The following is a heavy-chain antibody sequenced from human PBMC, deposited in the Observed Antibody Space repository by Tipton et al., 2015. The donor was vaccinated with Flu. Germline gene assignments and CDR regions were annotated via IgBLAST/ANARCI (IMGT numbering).Heavy chain of an antibody. CDR1: GYTFTKYF. CDR2: INPSGGAA. Sequence: QVQLVQSGAEVEKPGASVRASCKTSGYTFTKYFIHWVRQAPGQGLEWMGFINPSGGAASYAQNFRGRVTMTRDMSTNTVYMELSSLTFEDTAVYYCARDQTLTYWGQGTLLTVSS. J-gene: IGHJ4*02. V-gene: IGHV1-46*01. CDR3: ARDQTLTY. D-gene: IGHD3-9*01.